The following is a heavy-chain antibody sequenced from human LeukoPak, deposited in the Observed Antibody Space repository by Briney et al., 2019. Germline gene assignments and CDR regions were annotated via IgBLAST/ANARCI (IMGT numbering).Heavy chain of an antibody. CDR1: GGSISSSSYY. J-gene: IGHJ4*02. CDR2: IYYSGST. D-gene: IGHD4-17*01. CDR3: IGAYGDYARDY. Sequence: PSETLSLTCTVSGGSISSSSYYWGWIRQPPGKGLEWIGSIYYSGSTYYNPSLKSRVTISVDTSKNQFSLKLSSVTAADTAVYYCIGAYGDYARDYWGQGTLVTVSS. V-gene: IGHV4-39*01.